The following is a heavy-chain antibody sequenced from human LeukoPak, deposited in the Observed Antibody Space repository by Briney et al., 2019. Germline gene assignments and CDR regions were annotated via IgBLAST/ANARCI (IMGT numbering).Heavy chain of an antibody. CDR1: GFTFSTYA. J-gene: IGHJ4*02. V-gene: IGHV3-23*01. CDR3: AKESSSGWGFDY. CDR2: ISGSGGSA. Sequence: GGSLRLSCVASGFTFSTYAMSWVRQTPAKGLEWVSVISGSGGSAYYADSVKGRFTISRDNSKNTLYLQMNSLRAEDTAVYYCAKESSSGWGFDYWGQGTLVTVSS. D-gene: IGHD6-19*01.